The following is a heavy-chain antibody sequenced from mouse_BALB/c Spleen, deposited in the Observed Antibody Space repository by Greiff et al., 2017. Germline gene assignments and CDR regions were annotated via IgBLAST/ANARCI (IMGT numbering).Heavy chain of an antibody. D-gene: IGHD2-2*01. CDR3: ARTDGYDGAFDY. Sequence: VQLQESGAELVRPGTSVKISCKASGYAFTNYWLGWVKQRPGHGLEWIGDIYPGSGNTYYNEKFKGKATLTADKSSSTAYMQLSSLTSEDSAVYFCARTDGYDGAFDYWGQGTTLTVSS. CDR1: GYAFTNYW. CDR2: IYPGSGNT. J-gene: IGHJ2*01. V-gene: IGHV1-63*01.